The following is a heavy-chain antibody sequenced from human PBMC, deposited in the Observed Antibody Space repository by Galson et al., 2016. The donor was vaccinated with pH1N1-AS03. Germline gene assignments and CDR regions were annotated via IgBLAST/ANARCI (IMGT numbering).Heavy chain of an antibody. J-gene: IGHJ4*02. CDR1: GYVFGSYR. D-gene: IGHD3-10*01. CDR3: ARQTMVHYFDY. CDR2: ISVYNGNT. Sequence: SVKVSCKASGYVFGSYRISWVRQAPGQGLEWMGWISVYNGNTNHAQNLQGRVTMSTDTSTTTAYMELRRLTSADTAVYYCARQTMVHYFDYWGQGTLVTVSS. V-gene: IGHV1-18*01.